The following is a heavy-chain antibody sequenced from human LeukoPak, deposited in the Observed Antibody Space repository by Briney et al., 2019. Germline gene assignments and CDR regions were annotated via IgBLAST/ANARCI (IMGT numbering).Heavy chain of an antibody. CDR3: ARETHPWGFDY. D-gene: IGHD1-26*01. J-gene: IGHJ4*02. Sequence: PSETLSLTCTVSGGSISSYYWSWIRQPPGKGLEWIGYIYYSGSTNYNPSLKSRVTISVDTSKNQLSLKLSSVTAADTAVYYCARETHPWGFDYWAREPWSPSPQ. CDR2: IYYSGST. CDR1: GGSISSYY. V-gene: IGHV4-59*01.